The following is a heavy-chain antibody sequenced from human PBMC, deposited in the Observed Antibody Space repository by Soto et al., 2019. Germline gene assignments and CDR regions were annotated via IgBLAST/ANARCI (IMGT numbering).Heavy chain of an antibody. CDR3: ASQSSSPGGLGDY. D-gene: IGHD6-13*01. J-gene: IGHJ4*02. CDR1: GGSFSGYY. V-gene: IGHV4-34*01. Sequence: SETLSLTCAVYGGSFSGYYWSWIRQPPGKGLEWIGEINHSGSTNYNPSLKSRVTISVDTSKNQFSLKLSSVTAADTAVYYCASQSSSPGGLGDYWGQGTLVTVSS. CDR2: INHSGST.